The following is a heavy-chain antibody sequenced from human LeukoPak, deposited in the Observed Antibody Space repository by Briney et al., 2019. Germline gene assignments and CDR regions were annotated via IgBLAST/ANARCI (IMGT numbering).Heavy chain of an antibody. J-gene: IGHJ4*02. D-gene: IGHD1-1*01. CDR3: ARGLQLLDY. Sequence: GGSLRLSCAASGFTFSSYEMNWVRQAPGKGLEWVSYISSSSSTIYYADSVKGRFTISRDNAKNSLYLQMNSLRAEDTAVYYCARGLQLLDYWGQGTLVTVSS. V-gene: IGHV3-48*01. CDR2: ISSSSSTI. CDR1: GFTFSSYE.